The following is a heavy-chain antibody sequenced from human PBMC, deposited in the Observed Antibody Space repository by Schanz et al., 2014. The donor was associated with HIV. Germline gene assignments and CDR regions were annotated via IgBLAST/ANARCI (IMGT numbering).Heavy chain of an antibody. V-gene: IGHV3-9*01. Sequence: GQLVESGGDLVQPGRSLRLSCAATGFTFHDYAMHWVRQVPGKGLEWVSCISWNSGSIGYADSVKGRFTISRDNAKNSLYLQMNSLRAEDAAVYYCAKPDYESSGRPYYFDYWGQGTLVTVSS. J-gene: IGHJ4*02. CDR1: GFTFHDYA. CDR3: AKPDYESSGRPYYFDY. CDR2: ISWNSGSI. D-gene: IGHD3-22*01.